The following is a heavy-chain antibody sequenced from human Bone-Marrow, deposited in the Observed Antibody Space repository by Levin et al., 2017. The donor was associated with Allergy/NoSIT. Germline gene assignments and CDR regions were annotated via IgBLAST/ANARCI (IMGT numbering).Heavy chain of an antibody. Sequence: GESLKISCAASGFTFDDYAMHWVRQAPGKGLEWVSLISWDGGSTYYADSVKGRFTISRDNSKNSLYLQMNSLRAEDTALYYCAKDRQLNPVDTSSYFDYWGQGTLVTVSS. V-gene: IGHV3-43D*03. CDR2: ISWDGGST. CDR3: AKDRQLNPVDTSSYFDY. D-gene: IGHD5-18*01. CDR1: GFTFDDYA. J-gene: IGHJ4*02.